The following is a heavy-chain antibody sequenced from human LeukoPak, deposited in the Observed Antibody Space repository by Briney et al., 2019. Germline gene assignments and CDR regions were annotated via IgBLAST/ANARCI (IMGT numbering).Heavy chain of an antibody. CDR2: IYYSGST. J-gene: IGHJ5*02. Sequence: SETLSLTCTVSGGSISSSSYYWGWIRQPPGKGLEWIGSIYYSGSTYYNPSLKSRVTISVDTSKNQFSLKLSSVTAADTAVYYCARVHLARRGAGYNWFDPWGQGTLVTVSS. CDR1: GGSISSSSYY. CDR3: ARVHLARRGAGYNWFDP. D-gene: IGHD3-3*02. V-gene: IGHV4-39*07.